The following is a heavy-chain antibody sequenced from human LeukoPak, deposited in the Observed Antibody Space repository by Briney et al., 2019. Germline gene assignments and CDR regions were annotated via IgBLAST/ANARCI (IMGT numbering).Heavy chain of an antibody. D-gene: IGHD6-19*01. CDR2: ISSSGTYI. V-gene: IGHV3-21*01. CDR3: ARDYREQWLLRGIGS. J-gene: IGHJ4*02. CDR1: GFTFSSYS. Sequence: GGSLRLSCAASGFTFSSYSMNWVRQAPGKGLEWVSSISSSGTYIYYADSVKGRFTISRDNAKNSLFLQMNSLRAEDTAVYYCARDYREQWLLRGIGSWGQGTLVSVSS.